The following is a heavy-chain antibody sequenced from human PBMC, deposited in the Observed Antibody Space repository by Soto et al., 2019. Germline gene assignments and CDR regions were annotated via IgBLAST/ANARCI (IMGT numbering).Heavy chain of an antibody. CDR1: GFTFKNYG. J-gene: IGHJ1*01. CDR3: AKFPRGNYEPS. V-gene: IGHV3-30*18. CDR2: LSYDGSEK. D-gene: IGHD3-3*01. Sequence: GGSLRLSCVVSGFTFKNYGMHWVRQAPGKGLEWVSVLSYDGSEKDYAASVRGRFTISRDNSKNTLYLQMNSLRTEDTAIYYCAKFPRGNYEPSWGQGTLVTVSS.